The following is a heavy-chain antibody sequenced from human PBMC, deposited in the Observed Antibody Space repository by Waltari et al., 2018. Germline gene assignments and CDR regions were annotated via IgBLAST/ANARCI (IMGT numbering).Heavy chain of an antibody. CDR3: ARERSIVGANGFDP. CDR1: GYTFSGYY. Sequence: QVQLVQSGAEVKKPGASVKVSCKASGYTFSGYYMHWVRQAPGQGLEWMGRINPNSGGTNYAQKCQGRVTMTRDTSISTAYMELSRLRSDDTAVYYCARERSIVGANGFDPWGQGTLVTVSS. V-gene: IGHV1-2*06. J-gene: IGHJ5*02. CDR2: INPNSGGT. D-gene: IGHD1-26*01.